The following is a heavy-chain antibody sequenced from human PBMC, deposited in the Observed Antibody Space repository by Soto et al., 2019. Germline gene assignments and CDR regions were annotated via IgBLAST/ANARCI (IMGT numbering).Heavy chain of an antibody. D-gene: IGHD3-10*01. V-gene: IGHV4-59*08. CDR1: GGSISSYY. CDR3: ARHNYGSGSTYFDY. Sequence: SETLSLTCTVSGGSISSYYWSWIRQPPGKGLEWIGYIYYSGSTNYNPSLKSRVTISVDTSKNQFSLKLNSITAADTAVYYCARHNYGSGSTYFDYWGQGTLVTVSS. J-gene: IGHJ4*02. CDR2: IYYSGST.